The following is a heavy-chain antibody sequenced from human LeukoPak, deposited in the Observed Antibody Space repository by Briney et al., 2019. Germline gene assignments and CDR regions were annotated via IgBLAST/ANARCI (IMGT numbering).Heavy chain of an antibody. CDR1: GFTFSSYS. CDR2: ISSSSSYI. CDR3: ARGSWGSSSDYFDY. V-gene: IGHV3-21*01. Sequence: PGGSLRLSCAASGFTFSSYSMNWVRQAPGKGLEWVSSISSSSSYIYYADSVKGRFTISRDNAKNSLYLQMNGLRAEDTAVYNCARGSWGSSSDYFDYWGQGTLVTVSS. J-gene: IGHJ4*02. D-gene: IGHD6-6*01.